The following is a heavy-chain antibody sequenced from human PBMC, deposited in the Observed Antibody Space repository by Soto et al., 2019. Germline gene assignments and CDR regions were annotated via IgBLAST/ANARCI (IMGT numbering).Heavy chain of an antibody. Sequence: QVQLVQSGAEVKKPGASVKVSCKASGYTFTSYAISWVRQAPGQGLEWMGRISAYNGDRNYAQKFQGRVTMTTDTSTSTAYLELRSLTSDDTAMYYCARPQRTAYSSIYYFDYWGQGTLVTVSS. D-gene: IGHD2-21*01. CDR1: GYTFTSYA. V-gene: IGHV1-18*01. CDR3: ARPQRTAYSSIYYFDY. CDR2: ISAYNGDR. J-gene: IGHJ4*02.